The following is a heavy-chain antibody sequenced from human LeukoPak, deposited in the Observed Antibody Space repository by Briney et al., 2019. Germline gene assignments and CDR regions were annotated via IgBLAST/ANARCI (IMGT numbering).Heavy chain of an antibody. CDR3: ATDMYYDFWSGYLARN. CDR2: IRSKAYGGTT. CDR1: GFTFGDYA. V-gene: IGHV3-49*04. Sequence: PGRSLRLSCTASGFTFGDYAMSWVRQAPGKGLEWVGFIRSKAYGGTTEYAASVKGRFTISRDDSKSIAYLQMNSLKTEDTAVYYCATDMYYDFWSGYLARNWGQGTLVTVSS. D-gene: IGHD3-3*01. J-gene: IGHJ4*02.